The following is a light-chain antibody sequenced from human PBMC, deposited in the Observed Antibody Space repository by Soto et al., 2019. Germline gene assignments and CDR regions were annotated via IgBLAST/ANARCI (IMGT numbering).Light chain of an antibody. J-gene: IGLJ1*01. CDR3: TSYTSDSTYV. V-gene: IGLV2-14*01. CDR1: STDVGRYNY. Sequence: QSVLTQPASVSGSPGQSITISCTGTSTDVGRYNYVSWYQQHPGKAPKLMVYDVGNRPSWVSNRLSGSKSGITASLTISGLQAEDEADYYCTSYTSDSTYVFGTGTKVTVL. CDR2: DVG.